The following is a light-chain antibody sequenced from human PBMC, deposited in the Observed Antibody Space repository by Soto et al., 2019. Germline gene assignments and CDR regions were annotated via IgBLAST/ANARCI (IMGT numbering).Light chain of an antibody. Sequence: DIPMTQSPSTLSASVGDRVIITCRASQSISTWLAWYQQKPGKAPNLLIYDASTLQSGVPLRFSGSGSGTDFTLTISSLQPDDFATYYCQQYNSYSYTFGKGTRLEIK. J-gene: IGKJ2*01. V-gene: IGKV1-5*01. CDR3: QQYNSYSYT. CDR1: QSISTW. CDR2: DAS.